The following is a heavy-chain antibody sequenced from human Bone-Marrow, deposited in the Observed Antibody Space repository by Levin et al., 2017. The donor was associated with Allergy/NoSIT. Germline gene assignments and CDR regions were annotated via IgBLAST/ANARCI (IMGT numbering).Heavy chain of an antibody. V-gene: IGHV3-23*01. CDR3: ARDRVVVVGLFQS. J-gene: IGHJ5*02. CDR1: GFHFTTHA. D-gene: IGHD2-15*01. Sequence: GESLKISCAASGFHFTTHAMSWVRQAPGQGLEWVSAISGSGDSTFYSESVKGRFTISRDNPKNTFSLQMNNLRAEDTGIYYCARDRVVVVGLFQSWGQGTQVTVSS. CDR2: ISGSGDST.